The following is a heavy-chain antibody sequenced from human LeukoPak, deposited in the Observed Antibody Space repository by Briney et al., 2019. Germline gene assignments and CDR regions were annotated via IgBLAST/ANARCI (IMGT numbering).Heavy chain of an antibody. V-gene: IGHV3-23*01. CDR2: ISGSGENT. CDR1: GFTFSSDA. D-gene: IGHD6-19*01. Sequence: GGSLRLSCAASGFTFSSDAMSWVRQAPGKGLEWVSGISGSGENTYYVDSVKGRFTISRDNSKNTLYLQMTNLRVEDTAVYFCAQDRFVSSGRDDYWGQGTLVTVSS. J-gene: IGHJ4*02. CDR3: AQDRFVSSGRDDY.